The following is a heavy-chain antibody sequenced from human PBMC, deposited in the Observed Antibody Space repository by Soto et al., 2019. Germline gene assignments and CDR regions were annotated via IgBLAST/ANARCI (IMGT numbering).Heavy chain of an antibody. CDR3: ASEYCTGNSCYSRIFDY. CDR2: ISSTSTYI. CDR1: GFTFSRYS. J-gene: IGHJ4*02. Sequence: PGGSLRLSCEGSGFTFSRYSMNWVRQAPGEGLEWVASISSTSTYIYYGDFVKGRFSIARDNAKNSLYLQMDSLRDEDTALYYCASEYCTGNSCYSRIFDYWGQGTLVTVSS. D-gene: IGHD2-21*01. V-gene: IGHV3-21*01.